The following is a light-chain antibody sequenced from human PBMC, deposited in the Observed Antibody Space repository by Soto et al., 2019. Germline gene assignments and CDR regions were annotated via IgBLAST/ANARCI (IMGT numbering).Light chain of an antibody. CDR1: QSISTW. CDR2: ETS. Sequence: DIQMTQSPSTLSASVGDTVTITCRASQSISTWLAWYQQKPGKAPNLLFYETSTLKSGIPSRFSGSGSWTEFTLTNSSLQPDDFATYYCQQYKGYSGTFGQGTKLEIK. J-gene: IGKJ2*01. CDR3: QQYKGYSGT. V-gene: IGKV1-5*01.